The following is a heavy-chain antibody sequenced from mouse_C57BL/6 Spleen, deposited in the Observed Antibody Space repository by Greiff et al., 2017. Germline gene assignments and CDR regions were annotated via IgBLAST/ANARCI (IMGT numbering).Heavy chain of an antibody. CDR3: ARDYEGAMDY. V-gene: IGHV1-82*01. J-gene: IGHJ4*01. D-gene: IGHD2-4*01. CDR2: IYPGDGDT. CDR1: GYAFSSSW. Sequence: QVQLQQSGPELVKPGASVKISCKASGYAFSSSWMNWVKQRPGKGLEWIGRIYPGDGDTNYNGKFKGKDTLTADKSSSTAYMQLSSLTSEDSAVYFCARDYEGAMDYWGQGTSVTVSS.